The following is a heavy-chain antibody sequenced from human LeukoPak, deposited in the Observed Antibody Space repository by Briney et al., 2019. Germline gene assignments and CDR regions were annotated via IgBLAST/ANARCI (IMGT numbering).Heavy chain of an antibody. V-gene: IGHV3-74*01. CDR3: ANSHDSSGYSPDAFDI. CDR1: GFTFSSYW. D-gene: IGHD3-22*01. Sequence: GGSLRLSCAASGFTFSSYWMHWVRQAPGKGLVWVSRINSDGSSTNYADSVKGRFTISRDNAKNTLYLQMNSLRAEDTAVYFCANSHDSSGYSPDAFDIWGQGTMVTVSS. CDR2: INSDGSST. J-gene: IGHJ3*02.